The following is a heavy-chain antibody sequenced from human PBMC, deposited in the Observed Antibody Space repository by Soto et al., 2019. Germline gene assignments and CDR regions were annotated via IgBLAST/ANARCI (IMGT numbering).Heavy chain of an antibody. V-gene: IGHV1-3*01. CDR1: GYTFTSYA. CDR3: ARESVGAVAWFDP. CDR2: INAGNGNT. D-gene: IGHD1-26*01. Sequence: ASVKVSCKASGYTFTSYAMHWVRQAPGQRLEWMGWINAGNGNTKYSQKFQGRVTITRDTSASTAYMELSSLRSEDTAVYYCARESVGAVAWFDPWGQGTLVTVSS. J-gene: IGHJ5*02.